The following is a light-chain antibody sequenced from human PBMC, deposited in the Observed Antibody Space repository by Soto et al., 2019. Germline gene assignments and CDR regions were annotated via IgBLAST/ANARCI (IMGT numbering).Light chain of an antibody. J-gene: IGKJ4*01. V-gene: IGKV3-15*01. CDR2: GAS. CDR3: QHYSDWLT. Sequence: EIVMTQPPATLSVSPGERATLSCRASQSVSSNLAWYQQKPGQAPRLLIYGASTRATGIPARFSGSGSGTEFTLTISSLQSEDFAFYYCQHYSDWLTFGGGTKVEIK. CDR1: QSVSSN.